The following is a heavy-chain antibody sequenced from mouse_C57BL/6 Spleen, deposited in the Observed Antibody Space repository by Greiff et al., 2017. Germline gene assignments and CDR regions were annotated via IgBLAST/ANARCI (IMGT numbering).Heavy chain of an antibody. CDR3: ARDDYDYFDY. V-gene: IGHV5-4*01. D-gene: IGHD2-4*01. J-gene: IGHJ2*01. CDR2: ISDGGSYT. CDR1: GFTFSSYA. Sequence: EVKVEESGGGLVKPGGSLKLSCAASGFTFSSYAMSWVRQTPEKRLEWVATISDGGSYTYYPDNVKGRFTISRDNAKNNLYLQMSHLKSEDTAMYYCARDDYDYFDYWGQGTTLTGSS.